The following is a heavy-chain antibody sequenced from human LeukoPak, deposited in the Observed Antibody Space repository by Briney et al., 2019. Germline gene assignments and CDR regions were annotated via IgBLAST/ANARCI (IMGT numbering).Heavy chain of an antibody. CDR1: GASISNYY. V-gene: IGHV4-59*01. CDR3: ARGVYSGTTFDY. D-gene: IGHD1-26*01. CDR2: IYYSGST. Sequence: SETLSLTCTVSGASISNYYWSWIRQPPGKGLEWIGYIYYSGSTKYNPSLQSRVTISVDTSKNQFSLKLSSVTAADTAVYYCARGVYSGTTFDYWGQGTLVTVSS. J-gene: IGHJ4*02.